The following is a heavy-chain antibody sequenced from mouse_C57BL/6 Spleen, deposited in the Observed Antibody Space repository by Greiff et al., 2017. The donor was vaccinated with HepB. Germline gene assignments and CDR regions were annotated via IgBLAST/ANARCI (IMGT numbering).Heavy chain of an antibody. CDR2: INPSTGGT. CDR1: GYSFTGYY. D-gene: IGHD2-1*01. Sequence: EVQLQQSGPELVKPGASVKISCKASGYSFTGYYMNWVKQSPEKSLEWIGEINPSTGGTTYNQKFKAKATLTVDKSSSTAYMQLKILTSEDSAVYYCARDDYGNWYFDVWGTGTTVTVSS. J-gene: IGHJ1*03. CDR3: ARDDYGNWYFDV. V-gene: IGHV1-42*01.